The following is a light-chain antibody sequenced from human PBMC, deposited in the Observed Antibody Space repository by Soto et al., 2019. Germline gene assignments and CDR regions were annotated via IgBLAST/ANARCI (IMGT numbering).Light chain of an antibody. J-gene: IGKJ2*01. CDR3: HQYGSSSDT. CDR2: GAS. V-gene: IGKV3-20*01. Sequence: ETVLTQSPGTLSLSPGERATLSCRASQSVSSNYLAWYQQKPGQAPRLLIYGASTSATGIPDRFSGSGSGTVFTLTISRLEPEDFAVYFCHQYGSSSDTFGQGTKLEIK. CDR1: QSVSSNY.